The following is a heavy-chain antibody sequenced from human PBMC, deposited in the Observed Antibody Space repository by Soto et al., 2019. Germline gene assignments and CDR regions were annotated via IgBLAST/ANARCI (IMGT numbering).Heavy chain of an antibody. CDR3: SLDEDSSVFFLFYS. D-gene: IGHD6-13*01. Sequence: PSQTLSLTCAISGDSVSSNSAAWNWIRQSPSRGLEWLGRTYYRSKWYNDYAVSVKSRITINPDTSKNQFSLQLNSVTPEDTAVYYCSLDEDSSVFFLFYSCGQGTLVPVSS. J-gene: IGHJ5*01. CDR1: GDSVSSNSAA. CDR2: TYYRSKWYN. V-gene: IGHV6-1*01.